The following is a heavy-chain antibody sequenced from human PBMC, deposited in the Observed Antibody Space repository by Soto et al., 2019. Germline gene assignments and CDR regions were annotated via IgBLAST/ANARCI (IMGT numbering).Heavy chain of an antibody. V-gene: IGHV3-23*01. CDR2: ISGSGGST. Sequence: EVQLLESGGGLVQPGGSLRLSCAASGFTFSSYAMSWVRQAPGKGLEWVSAISGSGGSTYYADSVKGRFTISRDNSKNTQYLQMNSLRAEDTAVYYCAKGRLRYGAFDIWGQGTMVTVSS. CDR1: GFTFSSYA. CDR3: AKGRLRYGAFDI. J-gene: IGHJ3*02. D-gene: IGHD3-9*01.